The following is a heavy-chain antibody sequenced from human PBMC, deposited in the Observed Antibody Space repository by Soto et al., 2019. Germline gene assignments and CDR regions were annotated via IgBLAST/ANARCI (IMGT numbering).Heavy chain of an antibody. CDR1: GYTFSSFG. J-gene: IGHJ5*02. V-gene: IGHV1-18*01. CDR3: ARVVPGAEAWFGP. Sequence: ASVKVSCKASGYTFSSFGITWVRQAPGQPLEWLGWISLYSDGTNYAQKFQGRVSMTTDTSTTTAYMELRSLRSDDTAVYYCARVVPGAEAWFGPWGQGTLVTVSS. D-gene: IGHD2-2*01. CDR2: ISLYSDGT.